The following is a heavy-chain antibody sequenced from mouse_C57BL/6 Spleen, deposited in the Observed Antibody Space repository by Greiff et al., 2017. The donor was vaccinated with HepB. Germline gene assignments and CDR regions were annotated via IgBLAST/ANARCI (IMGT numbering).Heavy chain of an antibody. D-gene: IGHD4-1*01. V-gene: IGHV5-4*01. Sequence: DVKLVESGGGLVKPGGSLKLSCAASGFTFSSYAMSWVRQTPEKRLEWVATISDGGSYTYYPDNVKGRFTISRDNAKNNLYLQMSHLKSEDTAMYYCARDETGPFAYWGQGTLVTVSA. CDR3: ARDETGPFAY. CDR2: ISDGGSYT. J-gene: IGHJ3*01. CDR1: GFTFSSYA.